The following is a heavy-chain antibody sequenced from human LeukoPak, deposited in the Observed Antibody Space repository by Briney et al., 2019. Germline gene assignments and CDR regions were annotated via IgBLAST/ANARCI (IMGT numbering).Heavy chain of an antibody. J-gene: IGHJ4*02. CDR1: GGSISSSSYY. Sequence: SETLSLTFTVSGGSISSSSYYWGWIRQPPGKGLEWIGSIYYSGSTYYNPSLKSRVTISVDTSKNQFSLKLSSVTAADTAVYYCARTVVVPAADIDYWGQGTLVTVSS. CDR3: ARTVVVPAADIDY. D-gene: IGHD2-2*01. CDR2: IYYSGST. V-gene: IGHV4-39*07.